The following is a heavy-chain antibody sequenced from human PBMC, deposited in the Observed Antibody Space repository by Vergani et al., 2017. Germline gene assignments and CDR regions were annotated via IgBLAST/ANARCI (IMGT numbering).Heavy chain of an antibody. Sequence: QVQLVQSGTEVKKPGASVKVSCKASGYTFTTYGIRWVRQAPGQGLEWMGWISASNGNTNYAQKLLGRVTMTTDRSTITAYMELRSLRSDDTAVYYCARGRLKIEGVTSNWFDPLGQGTLVTVSS. D-gene: IGHD1-26*01. V-gene: IGHV1-18*01. CDR2: ISASNGNT. CDR3: ARGRLKIEGVTSNWFDP. J-gene: IGHJ5*02. CDR1: GYTFTTYG.